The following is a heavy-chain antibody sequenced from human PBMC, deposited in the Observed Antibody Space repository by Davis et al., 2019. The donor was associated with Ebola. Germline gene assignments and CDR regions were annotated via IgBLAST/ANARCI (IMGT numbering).Heavy chain of an antibody. D-gene: IGHD3-10*01. V-gene: IGHV4-30-4*01. CDR2: IYYSGST. J-gene: IGHJ4*02. Sequence: SETLSLTCTVSGGSISSGDYYWSWIRQPPGKGLEWIGYIYYSGSTYYNPSLKSRVTISVDTSKNQFSLKLSSVTAADTAVYYCAREGTVLLWFGESRGALDYWGQGTLVTVSS. CDR3: AREGTVLLWFGESRGALDY. CDR1: GGSISSGDYY.